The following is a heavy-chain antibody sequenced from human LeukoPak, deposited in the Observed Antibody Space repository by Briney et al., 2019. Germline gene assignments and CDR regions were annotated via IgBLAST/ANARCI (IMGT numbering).Heavy chain of an antibody. CDR3: ATSRNVDQFDI. V-gene: IGHV4-31*03. J-gene: IGHJ3*02. CDR1: GGSISSGGYY. CDR2: VYYSGST. Sequence: PSETLSLTCTVSGGSISSGGYYWSWIRQHPGKGLEWIGSVYYSGSTYYNPSLKSRLTISKDTSKNQFSLKLSSVTAADTAVYFCATSRNVDQFDIWGQGTMVTVSS. D-gene: IGHD3/OR15-3a*01.